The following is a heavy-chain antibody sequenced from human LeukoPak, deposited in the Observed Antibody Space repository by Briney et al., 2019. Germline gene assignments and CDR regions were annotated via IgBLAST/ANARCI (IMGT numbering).Heavy chain of an antibody. CDR1: GFDFEDYA. V-gene: IGHV3-9*01. J-gene: IGHJ3*02. CDR2: ISWNSGAK. Sequence: GGSLRLSCAASGFDFEDYAIHWVRQVPGKGLEWVSGISWNSGAKAYADSVRGRFTISRDNAKNSLYLQMNSLRGEDTALYYCARRRSTSRTAFDIWGQGTMVTVSS. D-gene: IGHD2-2*01. CDR3: ARRRSTSRTAFDI.